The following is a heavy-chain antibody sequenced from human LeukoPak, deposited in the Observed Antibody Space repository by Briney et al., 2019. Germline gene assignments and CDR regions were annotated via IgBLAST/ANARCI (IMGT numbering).Heavy chain of an antibody. CDR3: ARVRAAGSGSYYSLFVDY. CDR1: GFTFSSYA. D-gene: IGHD3-10*01. CDR2: ISGSGGST. V-gene: IGHV3-23*01. Sequence: GGSLRLSCAASGFTFSSYAMSWVRQAPGKGLEWVSAISGSGGSTYYADSVKGRFTISRDNSKNTLYLQMNSLRAEDTAVYYCARVRAAGSGSYYSLFVDYWGQGTLVTVSS. J-gene: IGHJ4*02.